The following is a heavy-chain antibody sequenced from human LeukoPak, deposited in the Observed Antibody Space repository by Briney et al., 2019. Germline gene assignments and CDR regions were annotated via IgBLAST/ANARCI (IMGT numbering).Heavy chain of an antibody. CDR2: ISWHSGSI. D-gene: IGHD3-22*01. J-gene: IGHJ3*02. CDR1: GFTFDDYA. CDR3: AKGRAYYYDSSAYPRPDAFDI. V-gene: IGHV3-9*03. Sequence: GRSLRLSCAASGFTFDDYAMHWVRQAPGKGLEWVSSISWHSGSIGYADSVKGRFTISRDNAKNSLYLQMNSLRVEDMALYYCAKGRAYYYDSSAYPRPDAFDIWGQGTMVTVSS.